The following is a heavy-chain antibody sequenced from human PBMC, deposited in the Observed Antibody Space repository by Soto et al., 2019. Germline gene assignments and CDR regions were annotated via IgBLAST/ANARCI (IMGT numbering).Heavy chain of an antibody. CDR2: IYYSGST. V-gene: IGHV4-59*08. D-gene: IGHD1-1*01. CDR1: GGSISNYY. J-gene: IGHJ4*02. CDR3: ARRYGYSFDY. Sequence: QVQLQESGPGLVKPSETLSLTCTVSGGSISNYYWSWIRQPPGKGLEWIGYIYYSGSTNYNPSLXSXVXIXXDTSKNQFSLKLSSVTAADTAVYYCARRYGYSFDYWGQGTLVTVSS.